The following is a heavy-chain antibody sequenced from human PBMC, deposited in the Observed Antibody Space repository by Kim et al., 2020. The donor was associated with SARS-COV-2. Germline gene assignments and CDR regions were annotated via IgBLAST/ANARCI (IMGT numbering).Heavy chain of an antibody. D-gene: IGHD3-22*01. CDR3: TRTYYYDSSGYDCYYGIHV. Sequence: GGSLRLSCAASGFTFSNAWMSWVRQAPGKGLEWVGRIKSKTDGGTTDYAAPVKGRSTISRDDSKNTLCLQMNSLKTEETAVYYCTRTYYYDSSGYDCYYGIHVWGQGPTVTVS. CDR1: GFTFSNAW. CDR2: IKSKTDGGTT. V-gene: IGHV3-15*01. J-gene: IGHJ6*02.